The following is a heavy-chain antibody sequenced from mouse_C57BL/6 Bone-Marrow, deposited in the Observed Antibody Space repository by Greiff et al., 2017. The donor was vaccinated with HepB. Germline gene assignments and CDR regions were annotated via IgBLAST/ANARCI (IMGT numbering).Heavy chain of an antibody. CDR2: IWSGGST. J-gene: IGHJ2*01. Sequence: VKLMESGPGLVQPSQSLSITCTVSGFSLTSYGVHWVRQSPGKGLEWLGVIWSGGSTDYNAAFISRLSISKDNSKSQVFFKMNSLQADDTAIYYCARNYRDYDDDYFDYWGQGTTLTVSS. CDR3: ARNYRDYDDDYFDY. CDR1: GFSLTSYG. V-gene: IGHV2-2*01. D-gene: IGHD2-4*01.